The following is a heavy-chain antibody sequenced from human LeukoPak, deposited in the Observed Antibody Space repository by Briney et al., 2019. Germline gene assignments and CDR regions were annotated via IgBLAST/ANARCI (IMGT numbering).Heavy chain of an antibody. D-gene: IGHD6-13*01. CDR3: ARTAGYSSSLGWFDP. Sequence: GGSLRLSCAATGFTLSGHSMNWVRQAPGKGLDWVSSISPTSAYIYYQDSVKGRFTISRDDAKNSLYLEMDSLRAEDTAVYYCARTAGYSSSLGWFDPWGQGTLVTVSS. J-gene: IGHJ5*02. V-gene: IGHV3-21*01. CDR2: ISPTSAYI. CDR1: GFTLSGHS.